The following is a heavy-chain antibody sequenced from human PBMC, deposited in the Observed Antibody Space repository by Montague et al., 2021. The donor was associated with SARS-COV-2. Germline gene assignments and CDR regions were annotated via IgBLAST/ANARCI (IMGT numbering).Heavy chain of an antibody. J-gene: IGHJ5*02. Sequence: SETLSPTCTVSGGSISSSSYYWGWIRQPPGKGLEWIGSIYYSGSTYYXPSLKSRVTISVDTSKNQFSLKLSSVTAADTAVYYCARDGEVVGNWFDPWGQGILVTVSS. CDR1: GGSISSSSYY. CDR2: IYYSGST. D-gene: IGHD2-2*01. V-gene: IGHV4-39*07. CDR3: ARDGEVVGNWFDP.